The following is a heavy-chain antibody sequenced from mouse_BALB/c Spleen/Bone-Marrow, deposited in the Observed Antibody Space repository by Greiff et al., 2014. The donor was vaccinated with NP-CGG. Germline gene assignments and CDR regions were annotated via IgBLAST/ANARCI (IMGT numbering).Heavy chain of an antibody. Sequence: QVQLKESGPGLVAPSQSLSITCTVSGFSLTNYGVHWVRQPPGKGLEWLGVIWADGSTNYNSALMSRLSISKDNSKSQVFFKMNSLQTDDTAMYYCARITTATGAMDYGGQGTSVTVSS. CDR2: IWADGST. CDR1: GFSLTNYG. J-gene: IGHJ4*01. D-gene: IGHD1-2*01. V-gene: IGHV2-9*02. CDR3: ARITTATGAMDY.